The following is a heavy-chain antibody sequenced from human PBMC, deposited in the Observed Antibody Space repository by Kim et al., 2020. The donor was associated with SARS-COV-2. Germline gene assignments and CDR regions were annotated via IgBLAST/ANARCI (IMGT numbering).Heavy chain of an antibody. CDR2: IYYSGST. CDR3: ARVGPFSYSSSWYLDY. D-gene: IGHD6-13*01. Sequence: SETLSLTCTVPGGSISSYYWSWIRQPPGKGLEWIGYIYYSGSTNYNPSLKSRVTISVDTSKNQFSLKLSSVTAADTAVYYCARVGPFSYSSSWYLDYWGQGTLVTVSS. CDR1: GGSISSYY. V-gene: IGHV4-59*13. J-gene: IGHJ4*02.